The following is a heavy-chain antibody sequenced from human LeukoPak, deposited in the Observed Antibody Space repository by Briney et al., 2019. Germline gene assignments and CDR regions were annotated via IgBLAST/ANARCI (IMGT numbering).Heavy chain of an antibody. CDR1: GFTFSDYF. Sequence: QAGGSLRLSCAASGFTFSDYFMSWIRQAPGRGLEWVANINEDGSEKYYVDSVKGRVTISRDNGKNSLYLQINSLRAEDTAVFYCARGGYYSAWAEDYWGQGTLVTVSS. CDR3: ARGGYYSAWAEDY. D-gene: IGHD3-22*01. V-gene: IGHV3-7*01. CDR2: INEDGSEK. J-gene: IGHJ4*02.